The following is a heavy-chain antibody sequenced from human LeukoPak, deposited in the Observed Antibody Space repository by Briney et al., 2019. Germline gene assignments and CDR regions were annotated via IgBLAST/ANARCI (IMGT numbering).Heavy chain of an antibody. CDR2: INWNGGST. V-gene: IGHV3-20*04. D-gene: IGHD2/OR15-2a*01. Sequence: PGGSLRLSCAASGFTFSSYAMSWVRQAPGKGLEWVSGINWNGGSTGYADSVKGRFTISRDNAKNSLYLQMNSLRAEDTALYYCARGRIIRGYFDYWGQGTLVTVSS. CDR1: GFTFSSYA. J-gene: IGHJ4*02. CDR3: ARGRIIRGYFDY.